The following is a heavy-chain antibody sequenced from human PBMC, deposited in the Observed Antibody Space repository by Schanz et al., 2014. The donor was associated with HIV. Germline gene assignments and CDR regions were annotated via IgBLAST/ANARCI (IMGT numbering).Heavy chain of an antibody. D-gene: IGHD6-19*01. J-gene: IGHJ3*01. V-gene: IGHV1-8*01. CDR1: EKTFSDID. CDR3: ARAGLWDKAGSFYGSAFDV. CDR2: INPRTGNT. Sequence: QVRLVQSGAEVKKPGASVTVSCKASEKTFSDIDINWVRQGPGQGLEWMAWINPRTGNTGYAQKFQGRVSVTRDTSTRTVFMPLTDLTSADTAVYFWARAGLWDKAGSFYGSAFDVWGQGTLVTVSS.